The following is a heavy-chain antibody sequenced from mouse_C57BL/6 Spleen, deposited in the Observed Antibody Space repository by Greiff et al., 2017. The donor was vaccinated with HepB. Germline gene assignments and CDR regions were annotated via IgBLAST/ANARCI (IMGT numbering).Heavy chain of an antibody. Sequence: VQLQQSGAELARPGASVKLSCKASGYTFTSYGISWVKQRTGQGLEWIGEIYPRSGNTYYNEKFKGKATLTADKSSSTAYMELRSLTSEDSAVYFCARRENYGSSYGYFDVWGTGTTVTVSS. J-gene: IGHJ1*03. CDR2: IYPRSGNT. D-gene: IGHD1-1*01. CDR3: ARRENYGSSYGYFDV. CDR1: GYTFTSYG. V-gene: IGHV1-81*01.